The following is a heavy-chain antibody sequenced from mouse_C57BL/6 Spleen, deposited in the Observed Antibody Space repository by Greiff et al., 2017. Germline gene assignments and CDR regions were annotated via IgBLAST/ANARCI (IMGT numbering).Heavy chain of an antibody. CDR2: IDPSDSYT. CDR1: GYTFTSYW. J-gene: IGHJ2*01. CDR3: ARRGSYGNHGY. V-gene: IGHV1-69*01. D-gene: IGHD2-1*01. Sequence: VQLQQSGAELVMPGASVKLSCKASGYTFTSYWMHWVKQRPGQGLEWIGEIDPSDSYTNYNQKFKGKSTLTVDKSSSTAYMQLSSLTSEDSAVYYCARRGSYGNHGYWGQGTTLTVSS.